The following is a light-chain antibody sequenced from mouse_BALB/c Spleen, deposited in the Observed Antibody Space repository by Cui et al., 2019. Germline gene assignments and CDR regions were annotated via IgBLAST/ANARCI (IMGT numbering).Light chain of an antibody. J-gene: IGKJ1*01. CDR1: QDVGTA. V-gene: IGKV6-23*01. Sequence: DIVMTQSHKFMSTSVGDRVSITCKASQDVGTAVAWYQQKPGQSPKLLIYWASTLHTGVPDRFTGSGSGTDFTLTISNVQSEDLADYFCQQYSSYPWTFGGGTKLEIK. CDR3: QQYSSYPWT. CDR2: WAS.